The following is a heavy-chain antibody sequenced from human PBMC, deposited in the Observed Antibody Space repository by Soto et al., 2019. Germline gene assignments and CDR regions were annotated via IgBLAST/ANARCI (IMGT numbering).Heavy chain of an antibody. V-gene: IGHV1-18*04. Sequence: ASVKASCKASGYTFTSYGISWVRQAPGQGLEWMGWISSYNGNTNYAQKVHGRVTLTTDTSTSTTYMELRSLRPDDTAVYYCARGPRYCSTTTCLSGVTWLDPCGQ. D-gene: IGHD2-2*01. CDR2: ISSYNGNT. CDR1: GYTFTSYG. J-gene: IGHJ5*02. CDR3: ARGPRYCSTTTCLSGVTWLDP.